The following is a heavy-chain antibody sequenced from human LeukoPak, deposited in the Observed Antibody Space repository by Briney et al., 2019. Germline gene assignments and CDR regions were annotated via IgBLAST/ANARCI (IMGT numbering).Heavy chain of an antibody. CDR2: ISYDGSNK. CDR1: GFTFSNYG. J-gene: IGHJ4*02. CDR3: AKGYGFDSSGSEHYFEN. D-gene: IGHD3-22*01. V-gene: IGHV3-30*18. Sequence: GGSLRLSCAASGFTFSNYGIHWVRQAPGKGLEWVAVISYDGSNKYYAESVKGRFTISRDNSKNTLYLQMNSLRAEDTAVYYCAKGYGFDSSGSEHYFENWGQGILVTVSS.